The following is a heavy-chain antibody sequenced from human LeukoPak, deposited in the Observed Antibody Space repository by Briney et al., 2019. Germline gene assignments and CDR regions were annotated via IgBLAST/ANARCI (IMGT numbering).Heavy chain of an antibody. CDR2: ISAYNGNT. CDR1: GSTFTSYG. Sequence: ASVKVSYKASGSTFTSYGISWVRQAPGQGLEWMGWISAYNGNTNYAQKLQGRVTMTTDTTTSTAYMELRSLRSEDTAVYYGAGDGERYYYGSGSRRTPPPFDYWGQGTLVTVSS. V-gene: IGHV1-18*01. D-gene: IGHD3-10*01. J-gene: IGHJ4*02. CDR3: AGDGERYYYGSGSRRTPPPFDY.